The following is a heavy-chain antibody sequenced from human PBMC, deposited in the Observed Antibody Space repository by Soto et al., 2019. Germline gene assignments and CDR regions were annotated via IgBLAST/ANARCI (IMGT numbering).Heavy chain of an antibody. CDR1: GGSFSGYY. D-gene: IGHD2-8*02. V-gene: IGHV4-34*01. CDR2: VNHSGST. J-gene: IGHJ4*02. CDR3: ARDKITGLFDY. Sequence: QVQLQQWGAGLLKPSETLSLTCAVYGGSFSGYYWTWIRQPPGTGLEWIGDVNHSGSTNYNPSLKSRVIISVATSKNQFSLKLTSVTAADTAVYYCARDKITGLFDYWGQGTLVTVSS.